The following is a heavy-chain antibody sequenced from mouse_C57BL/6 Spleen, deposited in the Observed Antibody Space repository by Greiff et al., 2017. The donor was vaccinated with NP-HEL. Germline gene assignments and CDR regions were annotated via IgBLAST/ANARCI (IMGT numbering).Heavy chain of an antibody. D-gene: IGHD1-1*01. Sequence: VQLVESGPGLVQPSQSLSITCTVSGFSLTSYGVHWVRQSPGTGLEWLGVIWRGGSTDYNAAFMSRLSITMDNSESQVFFKMSSLQADDTAIYYCAKNYYGSSYGYIDVWGTGTAVTVSS. V-gene: IGHV2-5*01. CDR1: GFSLTSYG. CDR3: AKNYYGSSYGYIDV. CDR2: IWRGGST. J-gene: IGHJ1*03.